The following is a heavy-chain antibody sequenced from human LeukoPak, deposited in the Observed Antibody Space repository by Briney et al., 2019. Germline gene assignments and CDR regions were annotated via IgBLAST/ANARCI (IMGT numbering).Heavy chain of an antibody. CDR1: GYTFTSYG. Sequence: ASVKVSCKASGYTFTSYGISWVRQAPGQGLDWMGWISAYNGNTNYAQKLQGRVTMTTETSTSTAYMELRSLRSDDTAVYYCAREGDFSYYDSSGYYYWGQGTLVIVSS. J-gene: IGHJ4*02. V-gene: IGHV1-18*01. CDR2: ISAYNGNT. CDR3: AREGDFSYYDSSGYYY. D-gene: IGHD3-22*01.